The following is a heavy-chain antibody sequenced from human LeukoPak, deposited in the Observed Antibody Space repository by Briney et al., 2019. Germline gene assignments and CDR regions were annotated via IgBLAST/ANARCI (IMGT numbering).Heavy chain of an antibody. D-gene: IGHD2-15*01. V-gene: IGHV4-34*01. CDR2: INHSGST. J-gene: IGHJ4*02. Sequence: PAETLSLTCAVYGGSFSGYYWSCIRQPPGKGLEWIGEINHSGSTNYNPSLKSRVTISVDTSKNQFSLKLSSVTAADTAVYYCARGLGYCSGGSCYNFDYWGQGTLVTVSS. CDR3: ARGLGYCSGGSCYNFDY. CDR1: GGSFSGYY.